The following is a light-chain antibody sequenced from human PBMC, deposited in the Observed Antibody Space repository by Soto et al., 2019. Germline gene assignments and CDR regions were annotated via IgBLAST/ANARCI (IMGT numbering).Light chain of an antibody. V-gene: IGLV2-14*03. CDR2: DVS. CDR1: SSDVGGYNY. CDR3: SSYTSSSTPFYV. J-gene: IGLJ1*01. Sequence: ALTQPASVSGSPVHSITISCTGTSSDVGGYNYVSWYQQHPGKAPKLMIYDVSNRPSGVSNRFSGSKSGNTASLTISGLQAEDEADYYCSSYTSSSTPFYVFGTGTKVTVL.